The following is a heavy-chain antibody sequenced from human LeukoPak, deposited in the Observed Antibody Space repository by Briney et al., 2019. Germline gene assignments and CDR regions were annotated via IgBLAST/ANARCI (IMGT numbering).Heavy chain of an antibody. CDR3: ARRYGSGSSGTFDY. CDR2: IYYSGST. D-gene: IGHD3-10*01. J-gene: IGHJ4*02. Sequence: PSETLSLTCTVSGGSISSYYWSWIRQPPGKGLEWIAYIYYSGSTNYNPSLKSRVTISVDTSKNQFSLRLSSVTAADTAVYYCARRYGSGSSGTFDYWGQGTLVTVSS. CDR1: GGSISSYY. V-gene: IGHV4-59*01.